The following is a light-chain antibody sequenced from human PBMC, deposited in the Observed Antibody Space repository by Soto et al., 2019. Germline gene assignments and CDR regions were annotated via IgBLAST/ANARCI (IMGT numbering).Light chain of an antibody. V-gene: IGKV3-15*01. CDR3: QQYQTWPIT. CDR2: GAS. J-gene: IGKJ4*01. CDR1: QSGRSN. Sequence: EVVMTQSPATLSVSPWESVTLSCKASQSGRSNLAWYQQKPGQSPRLLIYGASTRATGIPARVSGSGSGTECTLTSSSLQSEDCAIYECQQYQTWPITFGGGTKVDIK.